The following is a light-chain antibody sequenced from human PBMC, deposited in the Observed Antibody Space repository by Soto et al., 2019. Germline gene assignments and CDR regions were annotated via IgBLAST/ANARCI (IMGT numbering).Light chain of an antibody. Sequence: QCVLTQPPSASGTPGQRVTISCSGDRSNIGSNSVNWYQQLPGTAPKLLIYSNNQRPSGVPDRFSGSKSGTSASLAISGLQSEDEADYYCAAWDDSLNGRYVFGTGTKVTVL. CDR1: RSNIGSNS. V-gene: IGLV1-44*01. CDR2: SNN. CDR3: AAWDDSLNGRYV. J-gene: IGLJ1*01.